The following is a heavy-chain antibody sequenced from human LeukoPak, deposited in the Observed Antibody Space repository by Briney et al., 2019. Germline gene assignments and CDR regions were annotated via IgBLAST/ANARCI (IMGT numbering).Heavy chain of an antibody. J-gene: IGHJ4*02. CDR3: ARDGTLIQSGFDY. Sequence: PGGSLRLSCAASGFTFISYSMNWVRQAPGKGLEWVSSISSSSSYIYYADSVKGRFTISRDNAKNSLYLQMNSLRAEDTAVYYCARDGTLIQSGFDYWGQGTLVTVSS. D-gene: IGHD5-18*01. CDR1: GFTFISYS. V-gene: IGHV3-21*01. CDR2: ISSSSSYI.